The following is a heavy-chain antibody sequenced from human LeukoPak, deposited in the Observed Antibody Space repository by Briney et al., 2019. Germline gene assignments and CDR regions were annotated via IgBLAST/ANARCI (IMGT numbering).Heavy chain of an antibody. CDR1: GGSISSGDYY. V-gene: IGHV4-30-4*01. Sequence: PSQTLSLTCTVSGGSISSGDYYWSWIRQPPGKGLEWIGYIYYSGSTYYNPSLKSRVTISVDTSKNQFSLKLSSVTAADTAVYYCALLQYYYDSSGYRYYFDYWGQGTLVTVSS. CDR2: IYYSGST. D-gene: IGHD3-22*01. J-gene: IGHJ4*02. CDR3: ALLQYYYDSSGYRYYFDY.